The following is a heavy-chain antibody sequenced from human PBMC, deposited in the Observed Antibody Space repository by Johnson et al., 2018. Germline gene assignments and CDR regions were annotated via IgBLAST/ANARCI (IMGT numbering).Heavy chain of an antibody. D-gene: IGHD1-26*01. Sequence: EVQLLESGGTVVQPGESLRLACVASGFTFSDYAMNWVRQAPGRGLEWVSGIRGSGGVSDYADSVKARFTISRDNSKNTLYRQMNSLRAEDTAVYYCAKVGEYSGIYPYYYHNYMDVWGKGTAVTVSS. CDR1: GFTFSDYA. CDR3: AKVGEYSGIYPYYYHNYMDV. CDR2: IRGSGGVS. J-gene: IGHJ6*03. V-gene: IGHV3-23*01.